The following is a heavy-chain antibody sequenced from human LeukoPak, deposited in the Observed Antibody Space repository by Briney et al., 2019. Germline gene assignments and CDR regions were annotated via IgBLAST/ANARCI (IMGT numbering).Heavy chain of an antibody. J-gene: IGHJ6*03. V-gene: IGHV3-74*01. Sequence: GGSLRLSCAASGFTFSTSWMHWVRQAPGKGLVWVSRINSDGSATTDADSVKGRFTISRDNAKSSLYLQMNSLRAEDTAVYYCARDRCGSYSSCYYYYYMDVWGKGTTVTVSS. D-gene: IGHD1-26*01. CDR2: INSDGSAT. CDR1: GFTFSTSW. CDR3: ARDRCGSYSSCYYYYYMDV.